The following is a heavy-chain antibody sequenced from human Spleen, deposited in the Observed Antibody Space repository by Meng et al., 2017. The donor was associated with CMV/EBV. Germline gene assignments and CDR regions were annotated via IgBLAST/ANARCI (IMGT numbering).Heavy chain of an antibody. D-gene: IGHD2-2*01. V-gene: IGHV4-39*07. Sequence: GSLRLSCTVSGGSISSSSYYWGWIRQPPGKGLEWIGSIYYSENTFYNPSLKSRVTISLDTSKNQFSLKLSSVTAADTAVYHCASHIVLVPAAMEGDDYFDYWGQGTLVTVSS. CDR1: GGSISSSSYY. CDR3: ASHIVLVPAAMEGDDYFDY. CDR2: IYYSENT. J-gene: IGHJ4*02.